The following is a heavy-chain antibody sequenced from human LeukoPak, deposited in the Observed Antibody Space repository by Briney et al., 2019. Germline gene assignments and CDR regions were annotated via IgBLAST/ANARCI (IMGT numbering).Heavy chain of an antibody. V-gene: IGHV1-18*01. D-gene: IGHD6-13*01. Sequence: ASVKVSCKASGGTFSSYAISWVRQAPGQGLEWMGWISAYNGNTNYAQKLQGRVTMTTDTSTSTAYMELRSLRSDDTAVYYCARERGSSWPYYYYYYGMDVWGQGTTVTVSS. CDR2: ISAYNGNT. CDR3: ARERGSSWPYYYYYYGMDV. CDR1: GGTFSSYA. J-gene: IGHJ6*02.